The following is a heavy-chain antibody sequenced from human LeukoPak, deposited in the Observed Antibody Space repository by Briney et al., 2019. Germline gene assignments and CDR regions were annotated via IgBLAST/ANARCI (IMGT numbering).Heavy chain of an antibody. CDR1: GFTVSNNY. Sequence: LRLSCAASGFTVSNNYMSWIRQHPGKGLEWIGYIYYSGSTYYNPSLKSRVTISVDTSKNQFSLKLSSVTAADTAVYYCARVHIAAAGSFDYWGQGTLVTVSS. V-gene: IGHV4-31*02. J-gene: IGHJ4*02. D-gene: IGHD6-13*01. CDR3: ARVHIAAAGSFDY. CDR2: IYYSGST.